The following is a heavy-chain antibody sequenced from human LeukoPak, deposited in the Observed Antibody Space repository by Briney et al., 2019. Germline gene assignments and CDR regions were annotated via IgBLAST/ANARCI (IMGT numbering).Heavy chain of an antibody. V-gene: IGHV3-23*01. J-gene: IGHJ3*02. D-gene: IGHD2-8*01. Sequence: GGSLRLSCAASGFTFSSYAMSWVRQAPGKGLEWVSGISGSGGSTYYADSVKGRFTISRDNSKNTLYLQMNSLRAEDTAVYYCARVCDPTRSMLDAFDIWGQGTMVTVSS. CDR3: ARVCDPTRSMLDAFDI. CDR2: ISGSGGST. CDR1: GFTFSSYA.